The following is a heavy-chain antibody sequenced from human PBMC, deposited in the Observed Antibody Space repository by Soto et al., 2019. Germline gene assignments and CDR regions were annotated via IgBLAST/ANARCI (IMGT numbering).Heavy chain of an antibody. Sequence: QVQLQESGPRLVKPSETLSLTCIVSGGSISNYYWSWIRQPPGKGLEWIGYIYYSGSTNYNPSLQSRVTISVDTSKNQFSLKLSSVTAADTAVYYGARAALPATAPFDYWGQGTLVTVSS. CDR2: IYYSGST. J-gene: IGHJ4*02. CDR3: ARAALPATAPFDY. D-gene: IGHD2-2*01. CDR1: GGSISNYY. V-gene: IGHV4-59*01.